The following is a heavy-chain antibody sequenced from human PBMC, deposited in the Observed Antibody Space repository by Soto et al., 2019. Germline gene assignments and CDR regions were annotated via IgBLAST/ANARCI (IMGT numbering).Heavy chain of an antibody. CDR1: GDSISGGNYY. V-gene: IGHV4-31*03. CDR3: ARLYTYGYYHFDH. CDR2: IYYTGTT. D-gene: IGHD3-22*01. J-gene: IGHJ4*02. Sequence: SETLSLTCTVSGDSISGGNYYWTWIRQHPGRGLEWIGYIYYTGTTHYSPSLQSRATMSVDTSKNQISVTLTSLTPADTAVYFCARLYTYGYYHFDHWGQGTLVTVS.